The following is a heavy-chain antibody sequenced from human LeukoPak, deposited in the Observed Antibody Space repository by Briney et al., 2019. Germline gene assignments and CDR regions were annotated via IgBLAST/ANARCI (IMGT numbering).Heavy chain of an antibody. V-gene: IGHV3-23*01. CDR3: ANPPTVTSFDC. Sequence: GGSLRLSCAASGFTFSNYAMSWVRQAPGKGLEWVSSISGSGGNTYYADSVKGRFTISRGNSKNTLYLQMNSLRAEDTAIYYCANPPTVTSFDCWGQGTLVAVSS. J-gene: IGHJ4*02. CDR1: GFTFSNYA. CDR2: ISGSGGNT. D-gene: IGHD4-11*01.